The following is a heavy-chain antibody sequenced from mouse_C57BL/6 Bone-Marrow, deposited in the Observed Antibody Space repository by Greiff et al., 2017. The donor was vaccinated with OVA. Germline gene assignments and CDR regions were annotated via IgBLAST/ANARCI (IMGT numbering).Heavy chain of an antibody. Sequence: VQLQQSGAELVKPGASVKLSCKASGYTFTEYTIHWVKQRSGQGLEWIGWFYPGSGSIKYNEKFKDKATLTADKSSSTVYMELIRLTSEDSAVYFCARHEDKEYGVYYYAMDYWGQGTSVTVSS. J-gene: IGHJ4*01. CDR3: ARHEDKEYGVYYYAMDY. CDR2: FYPGSGSI. D-gene: IGHD2-10*02. V-gene: IGHV1-62-2*01. CDR1: GYTFTEYT.